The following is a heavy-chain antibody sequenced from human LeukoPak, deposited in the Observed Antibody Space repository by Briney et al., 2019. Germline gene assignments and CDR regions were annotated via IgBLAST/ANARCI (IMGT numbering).Heavy chain of an antibody. D-gene: IGHD3-16*02. CDR1: GGSLSSYY. J-gene: IGHJ5*02. CDR2: IYYSGST. Sequence: PSETLSLTCTVSGGSLSSYYWSWIRQPPGKGREWIGYIYYSGSTNYNPSLKSRVTISVDTSKNQFSLKLSSVTAADTAVYYCARDQKWGYDYVWGSYRYTDHYWFDPWGQGTLVTVSS. CDR3: ARDQKWGYDYVWGSYRYTDHYWFDP. V-gene: IGHV4-59*01.